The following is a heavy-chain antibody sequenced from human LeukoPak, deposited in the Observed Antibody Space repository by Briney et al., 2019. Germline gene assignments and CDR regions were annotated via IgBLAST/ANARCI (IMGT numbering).Heavy chain of an antibody. CDR1: GFTFSNYA. V-gene: IGHV3-64*01. CDR2: ISINGGST. CDR3: AKGWGTYSSGWYLFDY. D-gene: IGHD6-19*01. J-gene: IGHJ4*02. Sequence: QAGGSLRLSCAAFGFTFSNYAMHWVRQAPGKGLEYVSAISINGGSTYYANSVKGRFTISRDNSKNTLYLQMNSLRAEDTAVYYCAKGWGTYSSGWYLFDYWGQGALITVSS.